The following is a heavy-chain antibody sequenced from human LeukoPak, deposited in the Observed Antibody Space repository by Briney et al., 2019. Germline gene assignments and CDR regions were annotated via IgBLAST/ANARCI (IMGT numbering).Heavy chain of an antibody. CDR3: ARPPSRGYSSSFEY. CDR1: GYSFPTYW. CDR2: IYPDESNI. J-gene: IGHJ4*02. V-gene: IGHV5-51*01. Sequence: GESLKISCKGSGYSFPTYWIAWVRQMPGKGLEWMGIIYPDESNIRYSPSFQGQVTILADKSISTAYLQWRSLKASDTAMYYCARPPSRGYSSSFEYWGQGTLVTVSS. D-gene: IGHD2-2*03.